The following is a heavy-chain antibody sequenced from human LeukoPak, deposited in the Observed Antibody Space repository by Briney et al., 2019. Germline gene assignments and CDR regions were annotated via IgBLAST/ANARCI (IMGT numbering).Heavy chain of an antibody. D-gene: IGHD3-22*01. CDR3: ASHYYYDTFTYYERAPG. CDR2: IMPLFAAA. J-gene: IGHJ4*02. Sequence: GASVKVSCKASGDTFSNYIFNWVRQAPGQGLEWMGGIMPLFAAADYAQNFQGRVTITTDESTSTVYMELSRLRSEDTALYYCASHYYYDTFTYYERAPGWGQGTLVTVSS. CDR1: GDTFSNYI. V-gene: IGHV1-69*05.